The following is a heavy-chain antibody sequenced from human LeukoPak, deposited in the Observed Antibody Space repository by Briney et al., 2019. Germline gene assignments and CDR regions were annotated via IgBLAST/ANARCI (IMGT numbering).Heavy chain of an antibody. CDR3: ARDGERRYFDWLLSSPHNWFDP. Sequence: ASVKVSCKASGYTFTSYAMHWVRQAPGQRLEWMGWINAGNGNTKYSQKFQGRVTITRDTSASTAYMELSSLRSEDTAVYYCARDGERRYFDWLLSSPHNWFDPWGQGTLVTVSS. J-gene: IGHJ5*02. D-gene: IGHD3-9*01. V-gene: IGHV1-3*01. CDR2: INAGNGNT. CDR1: GYTFTSYA.